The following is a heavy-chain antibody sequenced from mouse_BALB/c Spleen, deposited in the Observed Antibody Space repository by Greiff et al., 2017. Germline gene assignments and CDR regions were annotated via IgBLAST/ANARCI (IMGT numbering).Heavy chain of an antibody. Sequence: EVQLVESGGGLVKPGGSLKLSCAASGFTFSSYAMSWVRQSPEKRLEWVAEISSGGSYTYYPDTVTGRFTISRDNAKNTLYLEMSSLRSEDTAMYYCARDYGNHGDYAMDYWGQGTSVTVSS. CDR1: GFTFSSYA. J-gene: IGHJ4*01. D-gene: IGHD2-1*01. CDR2: ISSGGSYT. V-gene: IGHV5-9-4*01. CDR3: ARDYGNHGDYAMDY.